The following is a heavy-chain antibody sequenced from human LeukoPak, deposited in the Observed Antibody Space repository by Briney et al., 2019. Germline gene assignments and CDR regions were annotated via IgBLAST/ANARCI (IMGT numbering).Heavy chain of an antibody. CDR2: IYSDNT. D-gene: IGHD4/OR15-4a*01. CDR3: ARRAGAYSHPYDY. V-gene: IGHV3-53*01. Sequence: GGSLRLSCAASGFTVSSNSMSWVRQAPGKGLEGVSFIYSDNTHNSDSVKGRFTISRANSKNTHNLQMTSLRAECTAAYYCARRAGAYSHPYDYWGQGTLVTVSS. CDR1: GFTVSSNS. J-gene: IGHJ4*02.